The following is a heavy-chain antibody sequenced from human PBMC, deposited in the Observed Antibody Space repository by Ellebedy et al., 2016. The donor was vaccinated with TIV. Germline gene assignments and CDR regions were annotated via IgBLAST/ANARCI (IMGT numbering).Heavy chain of an antibody. CDR1: GGSISNYY. D-gene: IGHD3-22*01. CDR2: IYSGGDT. V-gene: IGHV4-4*07. Sequence: GSLRLSXTVSGGSISNYYWSWIRQPAGKGLEWIGRIYSGGDTYYKPSLESRVTMSVDTSQNQFSLKLNSVTAADTAVYYCARDSYYYDTSGYYQSDYWGQGTLVTVSS. J-gene: IGHJ4*02. CDR3: ARDSYYYDTSGYYQSDY.